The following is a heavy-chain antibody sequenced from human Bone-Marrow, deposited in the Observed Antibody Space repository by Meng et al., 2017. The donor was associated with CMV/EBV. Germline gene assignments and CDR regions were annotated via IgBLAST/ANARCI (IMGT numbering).Heavy chain of an antibody. J-gene: IGHJ4*02. CDR1: GGSFSGYY. CDR3: ARIGYNWNLFDY. D-gene: IGHD1-20*01. CDR2: INHSGST. V-gene: IGHV4-34*01. Sequence: SETLSLTCAVYGGSFSGYYWSWIRQPPGKGLEWIGEINHSGSTNYNPSLKSRVTISVDTSKNQFSLKLTSVTAADTAVYYCARIGYNWNLFDYWGQGTRVTVSS.